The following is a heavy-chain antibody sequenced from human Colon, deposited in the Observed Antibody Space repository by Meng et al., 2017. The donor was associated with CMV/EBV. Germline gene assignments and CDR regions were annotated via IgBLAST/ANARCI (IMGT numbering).Heavy chain of an antibody. J-gene: IGHJ4*02. CDR1: NYTFTNYG. CDR2: INPKSGGI. CDR3: ARGPSSSIQGFPF. D-gene: IGHD2-15*01. V-gene: IGHV1-2*02. Sequence: ASVKVSCKGSNYTFTNYGIAWVRQAPGEGLEWMGSINPKSGGIKYAQKFQGRVTMTRDTSINTAYMDLTRLTSDDTAVYFCARGPSSSIQGFPFWGQGTLVTVSS.